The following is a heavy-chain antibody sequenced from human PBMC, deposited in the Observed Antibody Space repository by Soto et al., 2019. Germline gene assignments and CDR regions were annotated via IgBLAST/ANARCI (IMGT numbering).Heavy chain of an antibody. CDR3: VGYMVRGVIGYGGMDV. CDR1: GFTFSDYY. J-gene: IGHJ6*02. V-gene: IGHV3-11*01. D-gene: IGHD3-10*01. Sequence: QVQLVESGGGLVKPGGSLRLSCAASGFTFSDYYMSWIRQAPGKGLEWVSYISSSGSTIYYADSVKGRFTIARDNAKNSLYLQMNSVRAEDTGVYYCVGYMVRGVIGYGGMDVWGQGTTVTVSS. CDR2: ISSSGSTI.